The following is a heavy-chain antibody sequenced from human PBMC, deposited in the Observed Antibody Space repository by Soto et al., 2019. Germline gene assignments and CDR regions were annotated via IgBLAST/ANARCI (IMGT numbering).Heavy chain of an antibody. CDR2: ICWDDDK. CDR3: AHRSPYYCARETYGDYVGYFDP. J-gene: IGHJ5*02. CDR1: GFSLSTRRVA. D-gene: IGHD4-17*01. Sequence: SGPTLVNPTQTLTLTCTFSGFSLSTRRVAVGWIRQPPGKALEWLALICWDDDKRYSPSLKSRLTVTKDTSKDQVVLTMANLDPVDTATYYCAHRSPYYCARETYGDYVGYFDPWGQGIQVTVSS. V-gene: IGHV2-5*02.